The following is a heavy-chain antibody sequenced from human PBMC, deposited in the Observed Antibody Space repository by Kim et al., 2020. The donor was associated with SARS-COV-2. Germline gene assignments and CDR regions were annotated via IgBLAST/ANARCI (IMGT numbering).Heavy chain of an antibody. D-gene: IGHD4-17*01. CDR2: INHSGST. J-gene: IGHJ4*02. V-gene: IGHV4-34*08. CDR3: LYGDYELPDRDY. Sequence: SETLSLTCAVYGGTFSGYYWSWIRQPPGKGLEWIGEINHSGSTNYNPSLKSRVTISVDTSKNQFSLKLSSVTAADTAVYYCLYGDYELPDRDYWGQGTLVTVSS. CDR1: GGTFSGYY.